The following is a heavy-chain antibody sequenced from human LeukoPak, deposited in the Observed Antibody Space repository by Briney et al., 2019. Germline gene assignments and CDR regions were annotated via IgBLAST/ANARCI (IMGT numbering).Heavy chain of an antibody. CDR1: GGSISSGGYY. V-gene: IGHV4-31*03. J-gene: IGHJ5*02. CDR2: IYYSGST. Sequence: SETLSLTCTVSGGSISSGGYYWSWIRQHPGEGLEWIGYIYYSGSTYYNPSLKSRVTISVDTSKNQFSLKLSSVAAADTAVYYCARDLSWNGSGTFDPWGQGTLVTVSS. CDR3: ARDLSWNGSGTFDP. D-gene: IGHD3-10*01.